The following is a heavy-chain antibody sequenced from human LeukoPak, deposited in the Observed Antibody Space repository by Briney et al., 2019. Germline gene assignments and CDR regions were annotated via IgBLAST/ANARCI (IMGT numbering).Heavy chain of an antibody. CDR2: IYYSGST. D-gene: IGHD7-27*01. CDR1: GGSISSGDYY. V-gene: IGHV4-30-4*02. Sequence: SETLSLTCTVSGGSISSGDYYWSWIRQPPGKGLEWIGYIYYSGSTYYNPSLKSRVTISVDTSKNQFSLRLSSVTAADTAVYYCARDSNWGSNYYYYMDVWGKGTTVTVSS. CDR3: ARDSNWGSNYYYYMDV. J-gene: IGHJ6*03.